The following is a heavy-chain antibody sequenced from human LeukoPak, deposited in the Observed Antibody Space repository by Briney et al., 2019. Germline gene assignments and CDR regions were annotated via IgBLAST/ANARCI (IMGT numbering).Heavy chain of an antibody. D-gene: IGHD5-18*01. V-gene: IGHV1-18*01. CDR2: ISAYNGNT. J-gene: IGHJ4*02. Sequence: ASVKVSCKASGYTFTSYGISWVRQAPGQGLEWMGWISAYNGNTNYAQKLQGRVTMTRDTSISTAYMELSRLRSDDTAVYYCARGSYNYGLEYWGQGTLVTVSS. CDR1: GYTFTSYG. CDR3: ARGSYNYGLEY.